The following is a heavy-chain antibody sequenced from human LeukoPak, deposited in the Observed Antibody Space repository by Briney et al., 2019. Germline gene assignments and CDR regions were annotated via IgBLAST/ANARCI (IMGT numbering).Heavy chain of an antibody. CDR2: ISGSGGST. J-gene: IGHJ3*02. CDR3: AKPRGSCSSTSCYIDAFDI. V-gene: IGHV3-23*01. CDR1: GFTFSSYA. Sequence: GGSLRLSCAASGFTFSSYAMSWVRQAPEKGLEWVSAISGSGGSTYYADSVKGRSTISRDNSKNTLYLQMNSLRAEDTAVYYCAKPRGSCSSTSCYIDAFDIWGQGTMVTVSS. D-gene: IGHD2-2*01.